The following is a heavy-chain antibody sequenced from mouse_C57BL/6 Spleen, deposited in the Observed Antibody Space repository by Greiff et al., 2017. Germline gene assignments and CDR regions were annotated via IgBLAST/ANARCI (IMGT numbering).Heavy chain of an antibody. CDR2: IYPGSGST. CDR1: GYTFTSYW. Sequence: QVQLQQPGAELVKPGASVKMSCKASGYTFTSYWITWVKQRPGQGLAWIGDIYPGSGSTNYNEKFKSKATLAVDTSSSTAYMQLSSLTSEDSAVYYCARRRDYDYDDYAMDYWGQGTSVTVSS. V-gene: IGHV1-55*01. CDR3: ARRRDYDYDDYAMDY. J-gene: IGHJ4*01. D-gene: IGHD2-4*01.